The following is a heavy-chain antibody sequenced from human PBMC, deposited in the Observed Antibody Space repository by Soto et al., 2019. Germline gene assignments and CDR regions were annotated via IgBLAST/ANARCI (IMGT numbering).Heavy chain of an antibody. V-gene: IGHV4-30-4*01. D-gene: IGHD6-6*01. J-gene: IGHJ6*02. CDR3: ARDTGAARPGAGPIYYSGMDV. Sequence: SETLSLTCTVSGGSISSGDYYWSWIRQPPGKGLEWIGYIYYSGSTYYNPSLKSRVTISVDTSKNQFSLKLSSVTAADTAVYYCARDTGAARPGAGPIYYSGMDVWGQGTTVTVSS. CDR2: IYYSGST. CDR1: GGSISSGDYY.